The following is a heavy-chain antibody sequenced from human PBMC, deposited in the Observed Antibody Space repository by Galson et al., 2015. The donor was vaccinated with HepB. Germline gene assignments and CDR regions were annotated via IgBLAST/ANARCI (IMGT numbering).Heavy chain of an antibody. CDR3: ARALNWAAYWYFDL. Sequence: CAISGDSVSSNSAAWNWIRQPPSRGLEWLGRTYYRSKWYNDYALSVKSRITINPDTSKNQFSLQLNSVTPEDTAVYYCARALNWAAYWYFDLWGRGTLVTVSS. CDR2: TYYRSKWYN. V-gene: IGHV6-1*01. D-gene: IGHD7-27*01. J-gene: IGHJ2*01. CDR1: GDSVSSNSAA.